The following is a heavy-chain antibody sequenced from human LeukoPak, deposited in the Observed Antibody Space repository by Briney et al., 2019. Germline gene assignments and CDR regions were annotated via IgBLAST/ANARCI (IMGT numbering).Heavy chain of an antibody. D-gene: IGHD1-14*01. CDR2: ISDDGTFT. J-gene: IGHJ4*02. CDR1: GFTFSSYA. V-gene: IGHV3-30-3*01. CDR3: TRDPYRDAPDYFDY. Sequence: GRSLRLSCAASGFTFSSYAMSWVRQAPGKGLEWVAVISDDGTFTLYGDSVRGRFTISRDSSRNTLYLQMNSLRPEDTAVYYCTRDPYRDAPDYFDYWGQGTLVTVSS.